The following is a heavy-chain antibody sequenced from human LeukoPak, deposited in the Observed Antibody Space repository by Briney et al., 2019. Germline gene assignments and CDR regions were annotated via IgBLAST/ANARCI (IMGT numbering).Heavy chain of an antibody. CDR2: INHSGST. CDR3: ARDDYGGNKPPDY. D-gene: IGHD4-23*01. V-gene: IGHV4-34*01. J-gene: IGHJ4*02. CDR1: GGSISSYY. Sequence: KTSETLSLTCTVSGGSISSYYWSWIRQPPGKGLEWIGEINHSGSTNYNPSLKSRVTISVDTSKNQFSLKLSSVTAADTAVYYCARDDYGGNKPPDYWGQGTLVTVSS.